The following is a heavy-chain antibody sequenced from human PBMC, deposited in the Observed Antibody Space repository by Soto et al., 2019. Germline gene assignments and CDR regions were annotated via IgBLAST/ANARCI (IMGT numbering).Heavy chain of an antibody. Sequence: PGESLKISCKGSGYSFTTYWIGWVRQMPGKGLEWVGIIYPGDSDTRYSPSFQGQVTFSADKSFSTAYLQWSSLQASDTAMYYCARPSTTNYYDSSGYSKRYDAFDIWGQGTMVTVSS. V-gene: IGHV5-51*01. CDR2: IYPGDSDT. CDR1: GYSFTTYW. CDR3: ARPSTTNYYDSSGYSKRYDAFDI. J-gene: IGHJ3*02. D-gene: IGHD3-22*01.